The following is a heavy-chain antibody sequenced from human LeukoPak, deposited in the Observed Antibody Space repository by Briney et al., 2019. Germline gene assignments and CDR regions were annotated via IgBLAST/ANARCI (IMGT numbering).Heavy chain of an antibody. CDR2: FDPEDGET. V-gene: IGHV1-24*01. CDR1: GYTLTELS. J-gene: IGHJ6*03. CDR3: ARATNYYMDV. Sequence: ASVKVSCKVSGYTLTELSMHWVRQAPGKGLEWMGGFDPEDGETIYAQKFQGKVTMTRDRSINTAYMQLSRLRSDDTAVYSSARATNYYMDVWGKGTTVTVSS.